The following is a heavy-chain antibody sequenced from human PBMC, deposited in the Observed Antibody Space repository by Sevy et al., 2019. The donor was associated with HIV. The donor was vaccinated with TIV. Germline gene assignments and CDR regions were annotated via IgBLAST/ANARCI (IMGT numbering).Heavy chain of an antibody. CDR3: AKGIAASGYYFDF. CDR2: IWYDGNNE. Sequence: GGSLILSCAASGFTFTKFGMHWVRQAPGKGLEWVAGIWYDGNNEDYADSVKGRFTISRDNSKNTVYLQMNSLRAEDTAVYYCAKGIAASGYYFDFWGQGTLVTVSS. CDR1: GFTFTKFG. D-gene: IGHD6-13*01. V-gene: IGHV3-33*06. J-gene: IGHJ4*02.